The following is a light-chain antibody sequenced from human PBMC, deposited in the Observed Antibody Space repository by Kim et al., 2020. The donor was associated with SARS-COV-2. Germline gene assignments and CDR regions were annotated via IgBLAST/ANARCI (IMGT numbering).Light chain of an antibody. Sequence: PGEGSVLSTRRAQRVSSTYLAWYQQKPGQAPKLLIYSASALATGVPYRFSGSGSGTDFTLTISGLQPEDVAVYYCQQYNSAPNTFGGGTRVDIK. J-gene: IGKJ5*01. CDR2: SAS. CDR3: QQYNSAPNT. CDR1: QRVSSTY. V-gene: IGKV3-20*01.